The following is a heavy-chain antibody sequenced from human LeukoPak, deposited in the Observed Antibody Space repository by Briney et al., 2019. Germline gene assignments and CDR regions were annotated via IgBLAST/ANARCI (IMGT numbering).Heavy chain of an antibody. CDR3: ARPHSSGWYPTPFDY. CDR1: GFTFSSYD. J-gene: IGHJ4*02. V-gene: IGHV3-48*03. D-gene: IGHD6-19*01. CDR2: ISSRASAV. Sequence: GGSLRLSCAASGFTFSSYDMNWVRQAPGKGLEWVSYISSRASAVYYADSVKGRFTISRDNAKNTLYLQMNSLRAEDTAVYYCARPHSSGWYPTPFDYWGQGTLVTVSS.